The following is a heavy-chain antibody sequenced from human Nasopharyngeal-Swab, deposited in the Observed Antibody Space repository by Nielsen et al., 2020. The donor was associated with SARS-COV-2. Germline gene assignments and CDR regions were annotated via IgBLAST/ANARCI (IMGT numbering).Heavy chain of an antibody. D-gene: IGHD3-3*01. V-gene: IGHV3-23*01. J-gene: IGHJ4*02. Sequence: GESLKISCAASGFTFSSYWMSWVRQAPGKGLEWVSAISGSGGSTYYADSVKGRFTISRDNSKNTLYLQMNSLRAEDTAVYYCASLYYDFWNRDDLVYWGQGTLVTVSS. CDR3: ASLYYDFWNRDDLVY. CDR1: GFTFSSYW. CDR2: ISGSGGST.